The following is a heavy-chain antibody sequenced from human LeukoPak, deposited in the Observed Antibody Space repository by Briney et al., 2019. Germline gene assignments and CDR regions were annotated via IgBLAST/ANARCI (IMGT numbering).Heavy chain of an antibody. CDR3: AKDYRGSGYFFDV. J-gene: IGHJ3*01. V-gene: IGHV3-23*01. CDR1: GFTFSNYA. Sequence: GGSLRLSCAGSGFTFSNYAMSWVRQAPGKGLVWVSVISGNGDTTYYADSVKGRFTISRDNSKNTLYLQMNSLRAEDTAIYSCAKDYRGSGYFFDVWGQGTMVAVSS. CDR2: ISGNGDTT. D-gene: IGHD3-3*01.